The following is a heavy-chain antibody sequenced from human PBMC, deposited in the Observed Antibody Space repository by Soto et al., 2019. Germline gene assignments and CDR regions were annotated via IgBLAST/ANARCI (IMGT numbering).Heavy chain of an antibody. J-gene: IGHJ4*01. V-gene: IGHV1-69*13. CDR3: ARAGLTTLELATTY. Sequence: SVKLSFKASGGTCSSYAISWLRQAPGQGLEWMGGIIPIFGTANYAQKFQGRVTITADESTSTAYMELSSLRSQDTAVYHCARAGLTTLELATTYWGQGTLVPVYS. CDR1: GGTCSSYA. D-gene: IGHD5-12*01. CDR2: IIPIFGTA.